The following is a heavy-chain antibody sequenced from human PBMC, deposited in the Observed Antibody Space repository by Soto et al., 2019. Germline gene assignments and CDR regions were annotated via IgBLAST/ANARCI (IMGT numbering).Heavy chain of an antibody. J-gene: IGHJ4*02. D-gene: IGHD2-2*01. CDR3: AGALGYCSSTSCYGYFDY. Sequence: SETLSLTCTVSGGSISSGGYYFICIRQQPWNGLEWIGYIYYSGSTYYNPSLKSRVTISVDTSKNQFSLKLSSVTAADTAVYYCAGALGYCSSTSCYGYFDYWGQGTLVTVSS. V-gene: IGHV4-31*03. CDR2: IYYSGST. CDR1: GGSISSGGYY.